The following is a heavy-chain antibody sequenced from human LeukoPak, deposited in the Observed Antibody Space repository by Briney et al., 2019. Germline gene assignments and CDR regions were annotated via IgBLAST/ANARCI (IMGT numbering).Heavy chain of an antibody. CDR2: IYYSGST. D-gene: IGHD2-21*02. Sequence: SETLSLTCTVSGGSISSSSYYWGWIRQPLGKGLEWIGSIYYSGSTYYNPSLKSRVTISVDTSKNQFSLKLSSVTAADTAVYYCARTLAYCGGDCYPWYFDLWGRGTLVTVSS. J-gene: IGHJ2*01. CDR1: GGSISSSSYY. CDR3: ARTLAYCGGDCYPWYFDL. V-gene: IGHV4-39*01.